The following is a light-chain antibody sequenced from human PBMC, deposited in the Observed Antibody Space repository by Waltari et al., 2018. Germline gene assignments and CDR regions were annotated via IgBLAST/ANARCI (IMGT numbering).Light chain of an antibody. Sequence: QSALTQPASVSGSPGQSITISCTGTSSDVGGSNWVSWYQPNPGRAPKLIIYDVTNRPSGVSNRFSGSKSGNTASLTISGLQAEDEADYYCSSYTSSITWVFGGGTKLTVL. V-gene: IGLV2-14*03. CDR1: SSDVGGSNW. CDR2: DVT. J-gene: IGLJ3*02. CDR3: SSYTSSITWV.